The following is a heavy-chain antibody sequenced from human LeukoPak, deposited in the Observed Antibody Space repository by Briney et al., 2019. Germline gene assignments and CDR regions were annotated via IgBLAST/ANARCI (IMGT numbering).Heavy chain of an antibody. D-gene: IGHD7-27*01. CDR3: AKESVGVPALGTFDP. CDR2: ISGSGGST. V-gene: IGHV3-23*01. J-gene: IGHJ5*02. CDR1: GFTFSSYA. Sequence: GGSLRLSCAASGFTFSSYAMSWVRQAPGKGLEWVSAISGSGGSTYYADSVKGRFTVSRDDSKNTLYLQMNSLRAEDTAVYYCAKESVGVPALGTFDPWGQGTLVTVSS.